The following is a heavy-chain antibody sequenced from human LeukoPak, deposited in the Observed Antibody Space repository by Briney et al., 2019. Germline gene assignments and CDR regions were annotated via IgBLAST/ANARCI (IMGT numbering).Heavy chain of an antibody. CDR2: SYYSGST. CDR3: ARDFLYDSSGYYFHFDY. Sequence: SETLSLTCTVSGGSISSYYWSWIRQPPGKGLEWIGYSYYSGSTNYNPSLKRRVTISVDTSKNQFSLKLSSVTAADTAVYYCARDFLYDSSGYYFHFDYWGQGTLVTVSS. V-gene: IGHV4-59*01. CDR1: GGSISSYY. D-gene: IGHD3-22*01. J-gene: IGHJ4*02.